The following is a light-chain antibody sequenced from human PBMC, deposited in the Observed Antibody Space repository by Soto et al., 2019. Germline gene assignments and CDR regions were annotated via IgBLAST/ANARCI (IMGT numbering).Light chain of an antibody. CDR1: SSNIGAGFD. Sequence: QSVLTQPPSVSGAPGQRVTISCTGSSSNIGAGFDVHWYHQIAGTAPKLLIYGNSNRPSGVPDRFSGSKSGTSASLAISGLRSEDEADYYCAAWDDSLSGPDVFGTGTKVTVL. V-gene: IGLV1-40*01. J-gene: IGLJ1*01. CDR2: GNS. CDR3: AAWDDSLSGPDV.